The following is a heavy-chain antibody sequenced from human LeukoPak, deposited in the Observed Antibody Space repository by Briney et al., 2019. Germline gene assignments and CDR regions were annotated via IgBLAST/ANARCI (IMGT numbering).Heavy chain of an antibody. D-gene: IGHD1-26*01. CDR3: ARDVGFIVGATPGAFDI. CDR2: IHSGGNT. CDR1: GLSIRDNY. J-gene: IGHJ3*02. V-gene: IGHV3-66*01. Sequence: GGSLRLSCAASGLSIRDNYMSWVRQAPGKGLEWVSIIHSGGNTYYADSVKGRFTISRDNTKNTVYLQMNSLRADDTAVYYCARDVGFIVGATPGAFDIWGQGTMVTVSS.